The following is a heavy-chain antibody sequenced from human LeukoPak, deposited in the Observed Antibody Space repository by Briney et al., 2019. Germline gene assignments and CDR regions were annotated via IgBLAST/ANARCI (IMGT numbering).Heavy chain of an antibody. CDR1: ADSINSYY. J-gene: IGHJ4*02. CDR2: IYTTGRA. Sequence: KPSETLSLTCTVSADSINSYYWGWVRQPAGRGLEWIGRIYTTGRADYDPSLQSRVTMSVDTSQKQFSLNLRSMTAADTALYFCARHGYTASHFFLDYWSQGTLVTVSS. D-gene: IGHD5-18*01. CDR3: ARHGYTASHFFLDY. V-gene: IGHV4-4*07.